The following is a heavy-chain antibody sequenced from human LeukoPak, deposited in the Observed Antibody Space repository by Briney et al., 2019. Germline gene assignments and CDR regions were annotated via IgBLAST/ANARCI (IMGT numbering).Heavy chain of an antibody. J-gene: IGHJ3*02. CDR3: ARDWYEAGTDAFDI. V-gene: IGHV3-48*02. CDR1: GFTFSSYS. D-gene: IGHD6-13*01. CDR2: ISSSSSTI. Sequence: GGSLRLSCAASGFTFSSYSMNWVRQAPGKGLEWVSYISSSSSTIYYADSVKGRFTISRDNAKNSLYLQMNSLRDEDTAVYYSARDWYEAGTDAFDIWGQGTMVTVSS.